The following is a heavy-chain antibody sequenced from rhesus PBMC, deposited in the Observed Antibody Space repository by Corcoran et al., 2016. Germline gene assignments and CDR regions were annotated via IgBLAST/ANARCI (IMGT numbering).Heavy chain of an antibody. D-gene: IGHD6-25*01. CDR2: IYGNSART. CDR3: ARGGGIAAAGIDY. J-gene: IGHJ4*01. CDR1: GGSISGYYY. V-gene: IGHV4-73*01. Sequence: QVQLQQWGEGLVKPSETLSLTCAVYGGSISGYYYWRWIRQPPGKGLEWIGYIYGNSARTNYNPSLNNRVNILKDTAKNQFSLKVSCVTTAETCVYFGARGGGIAAAGIDYWGQGVLVTVSS.